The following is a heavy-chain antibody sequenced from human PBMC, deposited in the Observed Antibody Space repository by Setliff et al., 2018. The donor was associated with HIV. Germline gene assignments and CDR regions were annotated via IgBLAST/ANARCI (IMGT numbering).Heavy chain of an antibody. CDR1: GGSISSSSYY. D-gene: IGHD2-15*01. J-gene: IGHJ5*02. Sequence: SETLSLTCTVSGGSISSSSYYWAWVRQPPGKGLEWIGSIYYSGSTSYNPSLKSRVTISVDTSKNQFSLKLRSVTAADAAVYYCARRRGYCSGGTCYSGGYWFDPWGQGTLVTVSS. CDR3: ARRRGYCSGGTCYSGGYWFDP. CDR2: IYYSGST. V-gene: IGHV4-39*01.